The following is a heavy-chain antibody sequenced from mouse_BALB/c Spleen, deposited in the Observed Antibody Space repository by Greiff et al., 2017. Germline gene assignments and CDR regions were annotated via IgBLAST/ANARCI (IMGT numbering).Heavy chain of an antibody. CDR2: IDPENGNT. J-gene: IGHJ4*01. CDR3: AHYAMDY. CDR1: GFNIKDYY. Sequence: VQLQQSGAELVRPGALVKLSCKASGFNIKDYYMHWVKQRPEQGLEWIGWIDPENGNTIYDPKFQGKASITADTSSNTAYLQLSSLTSEDTAVYYCAHYAMDYWGQGTSVTVSS. V-gene: IGHV14-1*02.